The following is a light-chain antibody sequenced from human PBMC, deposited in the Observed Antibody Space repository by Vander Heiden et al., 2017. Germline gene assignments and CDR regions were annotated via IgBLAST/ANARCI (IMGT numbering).Light chain of an antibody. CDR3: QQYNGYPWT. CDR1: QSISNW. Sequence: DIQMTQSPSTLSASVGDRVTITCRASQSISNWLAWYQQKPGKAPKLLIYKESILETGVPPRFSGSGSGSEFTLTISSLQPDDFATYYCQQYNGYPWTFGQGTKVEIK. J-gene: IGKJ1*01. CDR2: KES. V-gene: IGKV1-5*03.